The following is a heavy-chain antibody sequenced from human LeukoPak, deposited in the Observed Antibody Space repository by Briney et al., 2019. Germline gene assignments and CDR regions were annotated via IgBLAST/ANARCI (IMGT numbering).Heavy chain of an antibody. D-gene: IGHD3-10*01. CDR3: ARGLTMVQGVPSPFDY. J-gene: IGHJ4*02. CDR2: IYYSGST. V-gene: IGHV4-39*01. Sequence: PSETLSLTCTVSGGSISSSSYYWGWIRQPPGKGLEWIGSIYYSGSTYYNPSLKSRVTISVDTSKNQFSLKLSSVTAADTAVYYCARGLTMVQGVPSPFDYWGQGTLVTVSS. CDR1: GGSISSSSYY.